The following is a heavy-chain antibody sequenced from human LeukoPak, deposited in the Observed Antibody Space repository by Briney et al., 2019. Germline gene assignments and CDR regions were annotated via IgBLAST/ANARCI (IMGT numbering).Heavy chain of an antibody. Sequence: ASVKVSCKASGYTFTGYYMHWVRQAPRQGLEWMGIINPSGGSTSYAQKFQGRVTMTRDTSTSTVYMELSSLRSEDTAVYYCARSPTWRDYYQGLGMDVWGQGTTVTVSS. CDR1: GYTFTGYY. D-gene: IGHD3-3*01. CDR3: ARSPTWRDYYQGLGMDV. J-gene: IGHJ6*02. V-gene: IGHV1-46*01. CDR2: INPSGGST.